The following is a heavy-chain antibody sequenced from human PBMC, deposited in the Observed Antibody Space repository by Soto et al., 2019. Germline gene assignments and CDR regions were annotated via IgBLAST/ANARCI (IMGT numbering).Heavy chain of an antibody. J-gene: IGHJ3*01. CDR2: IGGTDGDSDGVP. CDR3: VKRGRNWGAFDF. Sequence: VQLLESGGDLVQPGGALRLSCVASGFLFNNYAMSWVRQAPGKGLEWVSTIGGTDGDSDGVPWYEDSVKGRFTISRDSSANTLFLHMDNLRAEDSALYYCVKRGRNWGAFDFWGQGTTVVVSS. D-gene: IGHD7-27*01. CDR1: GFLFNNYA. V-gene: IGHV3-23*01.